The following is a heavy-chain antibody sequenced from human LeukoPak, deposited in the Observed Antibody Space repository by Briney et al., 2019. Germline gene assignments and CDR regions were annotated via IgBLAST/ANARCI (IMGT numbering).Heavy chain of an antibody. CDR3: ARFPKLIVLMVYAIDPHFDY. D-gene: IGHD2-8*01. J-gene: IGHJ4*02. Sequence: GASVKVSCKASGYTFTGYYMHWVRQAPGQGLEWMGWINPNSGGTNYAQKFQGRVTMTRDTSISTAYVELSRLRSDDTAVYYCARFPKLIVLMVYAIDPHFDYWGQGTLVTVSS. CDR2: INPNSGGT. CDR1: GYTFTGYY. V-gene: IGHV1-2*02.